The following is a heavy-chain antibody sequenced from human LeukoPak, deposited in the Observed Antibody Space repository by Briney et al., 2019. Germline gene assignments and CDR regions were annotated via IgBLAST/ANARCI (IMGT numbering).Heavy chain of an antibody. CDR1: GGSISSGDYY. V-gene: IGHV4-30-4*02. J-gene: IGHJ4*02. CDR3: ARDLVSDTAMVDY. CDR2: IYYSGST. Sequence: SDTLSLTCTVSGGSISSGDYYWSWIRQPPGKGLEWIGYIYYSGSTYYNPSLKSRVTISVDTSKNQFSLKLSYVTAADTAVYYCARDLVSDTAMVDYWGQGTLVTVSS. D-gene: IGHD5-18*01.